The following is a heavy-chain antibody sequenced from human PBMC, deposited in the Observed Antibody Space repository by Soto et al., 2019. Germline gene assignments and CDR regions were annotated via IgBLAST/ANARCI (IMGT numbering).Heavy chain of an antibody. J-gene: IGHJ4*02. D-gene: IGHD1-1*01. CDR1: GLTFSSYW. Sequence: EVQLVESGGGLVQPGGSLRLSCAASGLTFSSYWMHWVRQAPGKGLVWVSRINSDGSSTSYADSVKGRFTISRDNAKNTLYLHINSLSAEDTAVYYCALSHTVTTDYWGQGTLVTVSS. V-gene: IGHV3-74*01. CDR2: INSDGSST. CDR3: ALSHTVTTDY.